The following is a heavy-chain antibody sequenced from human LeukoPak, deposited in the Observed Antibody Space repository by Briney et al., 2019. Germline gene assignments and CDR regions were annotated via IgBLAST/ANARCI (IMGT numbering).Heavy chain of an antibody. CDR1: TGSISSSSYY. CDR3: ARQSRSGGPGDY. CDR2: IYYSGST. Sequence: PSETLSLTCTVSTGSISSSSYYWGWIRQPPGKGLEWIGSIYYSGSTYYNPSLKSRVTVSVDTSKNQFSLKLSSVTAADTAVYYCARQSRSGGPGDYWGQGTLVTVSS. D-gene: IGHD2-15*01. V-gene: IGHV4-39*01. J-gene: IGHJ4*02.